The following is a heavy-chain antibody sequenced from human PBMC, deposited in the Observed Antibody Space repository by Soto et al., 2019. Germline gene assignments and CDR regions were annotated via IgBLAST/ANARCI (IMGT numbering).Heavy chain of an antibody. CDR3: TTDLPGERAHCGLDF. CDR2: IKSKNDGETT. CDR1: GCTFNSAW. D-gene: IGHD2-21*02. Sequence: GGSLRLSCAASGCTFNSAWMNWVRQAPGKGLEWVGRIKSKNDGETTNYAAPVTGRFAISRDDSKNTVYLQMNSLKTEDTAVYYCTTDLPGERAHCGLDFWGEGTLVNVS. V-gene: IGHV3-15*07. J-gene: IGHJ4*02.